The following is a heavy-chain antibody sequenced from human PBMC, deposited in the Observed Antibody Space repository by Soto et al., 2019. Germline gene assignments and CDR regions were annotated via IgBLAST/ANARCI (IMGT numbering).Heavy chain of an antibody. CDR2: SYYSGSA. J-gene: IGHJ2*01. D-gene: IGHD2-15*01. Sequence: QLQLLESGPGLVKPSETLSLTCTISAGSVSSSTYYWGWIRQPSGKGLEWIGSSYYSGSAYYNPSLKSRVTISVDTSKNQFSLNLSSVTAADTAVYYCARQPGYCSGGDCYRYWHFDIWGRGTLVTVSS. CDR1: AGSVSSSTYY. CDR3: ARQPGYCSGGDCYRYWHFDI. V-gene: IGHV4-39*01.